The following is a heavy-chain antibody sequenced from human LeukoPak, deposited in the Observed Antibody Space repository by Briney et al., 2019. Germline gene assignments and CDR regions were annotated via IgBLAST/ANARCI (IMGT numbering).Heavy chain of an antibody. CDR3: AKGIEMATSDYFDY. V-gene: IGHV3-23*01. CDR1: GFTFSSYA. Sequence: PGGSLRLSCAASGFTFSSYAMSWVRQAPGKGLEWVSAISGSGGSTYYADSVKGRFTISRDNAKNSLYLQMNSLRAEDMALYYCAKGIEMATSDYFDYWGQGTLVTVSS. CDR2: ISGSGGST. J-gene: IGHJ4*02. D-gene: IGHD5-24*01.